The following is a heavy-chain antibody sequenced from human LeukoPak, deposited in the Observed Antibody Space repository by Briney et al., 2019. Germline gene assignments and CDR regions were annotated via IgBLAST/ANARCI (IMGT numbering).Heavy chain of an antibody. J-gene: IGHJ4*02. CDR3: ARTSVRCTTATCYKFYFDY. CDR1: GGSISSYY. CDR2: IYYSGST. V-gene: IGHV4-59*01. D-gene: IGHD2-2*02. Sequence: SETLSLTCTVSGGSISSYYWSWIRQPPGKGLEWIGYIYYSGSTNYNPSLKSRVTISVDTSKNQFSLKLSSVTAADTAVYYCARTSVRCTTATCYKFYFDYWGLGALVTVSS.